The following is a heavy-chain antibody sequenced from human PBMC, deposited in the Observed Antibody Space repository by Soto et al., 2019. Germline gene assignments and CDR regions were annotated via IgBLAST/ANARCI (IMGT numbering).Heavy chain of an antibody. CDR1: GGSIIRGGYY. CDR3: ARKLGKSDMDV. CDR2: IYYSGST. Sequence: SETLSLTCTVSGGSIIRGGYYWIWIRQHPGKGLEWIEYIYYSGSTYYNPSLKSRVTISVDTSKNQFSLKLSSVTAAETAVYYCARKLGKSDMDVWGQGTTVTVS. J-gene: IGHJ6*02. D-gene: IGHD7-27*01. V-gene: IGHV4-31*03.